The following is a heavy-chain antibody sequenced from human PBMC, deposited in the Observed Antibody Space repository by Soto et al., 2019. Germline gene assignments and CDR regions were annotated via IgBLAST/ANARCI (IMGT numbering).Heavy chain of an antibody. J-gene: IGHJ4*02. CDR2: IYYSGST. V-gene: IGHV4-31*03. CDR3: ARGAVVALLRGFDY. Sequence: PSETLSLTCTVSGGSISSGGYYWSWIRQHPGKGLEWIGYIYYSGSTYYNPSLKSRVTISVDTSKNQFSLKLSSVTAADTAVYYCARGAVVALLRGFDYWGQGTLVTVSS. CDR1: GGSISSGGYY. D-gene: IGHD1-26*01.